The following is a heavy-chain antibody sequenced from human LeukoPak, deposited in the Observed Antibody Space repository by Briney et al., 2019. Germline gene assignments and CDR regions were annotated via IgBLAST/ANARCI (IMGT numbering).Heavy chain of an antibody. J-gene: IGHJ4*02. CDR1: GYTFIDYA. CDR3: ARGIEASSGWYVIDY. CDR2: INAGNGNT. D-gene: IGHD6-19*01. Sequence: GASVKVSCKASGYTFIDYAMHWVRQAPGQGLEWMGWINAGNGNTKYSQKFQGRVIITRGTSATIAYMELSRLRSEDTAVYYCARGIEASSGWYVIDYWGQGTLVIVSS. V-gene: IGHV1-3*01.